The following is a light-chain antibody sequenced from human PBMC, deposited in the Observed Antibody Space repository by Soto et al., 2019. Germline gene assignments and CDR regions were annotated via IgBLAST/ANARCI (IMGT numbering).Light chain of an antibody. V-gene: IGKV1-5*01. CDR2: DAS. CDR1: QSISSW. Sequence: DIQMTQSPSTLSASVGDRVTITCRASQSISSWLAWYQQKPGKAPKLLIYDASSLESGVPSRFSGSGSGTEFTLTISSLQPDDFGTYYCQQYNSYSKYTFGQGTNLEIK. CDR3: QQYNSYSKYT. J-gene: IGKJ2*01.